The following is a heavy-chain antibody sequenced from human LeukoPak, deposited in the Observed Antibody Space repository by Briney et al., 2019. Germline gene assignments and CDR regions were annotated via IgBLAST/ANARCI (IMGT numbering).Heavy chain of an antibody. Sequence: GGSLRLSCAASGFTFSSYWMSWVRQAPGKGLEWVSYISSSSSTIYYADSVKGRFTISRDNAKNSLYLQMNSLRAEVTAVYYCARGRGDHLGYWGQGTLVTVSS. V-gene: IGHV3-48*01. D-gene: IGHD7-27*01. CDR2: ISSSSSTI. CDR3: ARGRGDHLGY. J-gene: IGHJ4*02. CDR1: GFTFSSYW.